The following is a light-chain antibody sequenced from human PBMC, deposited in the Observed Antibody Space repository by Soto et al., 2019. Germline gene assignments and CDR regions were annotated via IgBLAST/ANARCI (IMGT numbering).Light chain of an antibody. J-gene: IGKJ4*01. CDR1: QDISFY. CDR3: QPYNNWPLT. V-gene: IGKV1-27*01. CDR2: AAS. Sequence: DIQMTQSPSSLSASVGDRVTITCRASQDISFYVAWYQQKPGKVPKLLIYAASTLQSGVPSRFSGSGSGTHFTLTISSLQPEDVATYYCQPYNNWPLTFGGGTKVESK.